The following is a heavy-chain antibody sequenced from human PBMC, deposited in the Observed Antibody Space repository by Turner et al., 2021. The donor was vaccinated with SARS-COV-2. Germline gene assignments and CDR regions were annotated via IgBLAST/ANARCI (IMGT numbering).Heavy chain of an antibody. D-gene: IGHD2-15*01. CDR3: ARGPRVVAPTTWFDP. Sequence: QVQLQQGGAGLLKPSETLSLTSAVYGGSFSGYYWCWIRQPPGKGLEWIGEINHSGSTNYNPSLKSRVTISVDTSKNQFSLKLSSVTAADTAVYYCARGPRVVAPTTWFDPWGQGTLVTVSS. J-gene: IGHJ5*02. CDR2: INHSGST. CDR1: GGSFSGYY. V-gene: IGHV4-34*01.